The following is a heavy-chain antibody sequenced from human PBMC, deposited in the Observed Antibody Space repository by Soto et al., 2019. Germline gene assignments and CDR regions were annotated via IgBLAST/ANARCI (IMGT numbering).Heavy chain of an antibody. CDR3: VKDPVSGGSGGAWFDY. V-gene: IGHV1-2*02. J-gene: IGHJ4*02. D-gene: IGHD3-10*01. CDR1: GFTFTGHY. Sequence: ASVKDSCKASGFTFTGHYIHWVRQAPGQGLEWMGWINPNSGGTSYAQKFQGRLTMTTDTSITTAYMELSRLRLEDTAVYDCVKDPVSGGSGGAWFDYWGQGTLVTVSS. CDR2: INPNSGGT.